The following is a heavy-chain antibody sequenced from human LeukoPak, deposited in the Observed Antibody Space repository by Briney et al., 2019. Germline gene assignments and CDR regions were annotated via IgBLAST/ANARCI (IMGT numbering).Heavy chain of an antibody. V-gene: IGHV4-39*01. Sequence: SETLSLTCTVSDGSISSSTYYWGWLRQPPGKGLEWIGSIYYSGSTYYNPSLKSRVTMSVDTSKNQFSLKLNSVTAADTAVYYCARHIVGATMRIDYWSQGTLVTVSS. CDR1: DGSISSSTYY. J-gene: IGHJ4*02. CDR2: IYYSGST. D-gene: IGHD1-26*01. CDR3: ARHIVGATMRIDY.